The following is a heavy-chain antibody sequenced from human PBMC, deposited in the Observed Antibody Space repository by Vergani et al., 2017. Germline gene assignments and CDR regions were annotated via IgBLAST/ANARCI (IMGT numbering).Heavy chain of an antibody. CDR3: AKDQYYYGSGSYPAWFDP. D-gene: IGHD3-10*01. J-gene: IGHJ5*02. V-gene: IGHV3-9*01. CDR1: GFTFDDYA. Sequence: EVQLVESGGGLVQPGRSLRLSCAASGFTFDDYAMHWVRRAPGTGLEWVSGISWNSGSIGYADSVKGRFTISRENAKNSLYLQMNSLRAEDTALYYCAKDQYYYGSGSYPAWFDPWGQGTLVTVSS. CDR2: ISWNSGSI.